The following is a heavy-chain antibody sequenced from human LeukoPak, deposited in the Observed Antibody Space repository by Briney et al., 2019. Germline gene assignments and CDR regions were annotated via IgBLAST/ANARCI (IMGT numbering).Heavy chain of an antibody. CDR1: GFTFSSYA. CDR3: AKQLGYCSDGSCYFPY. V-gene: IGHV3-23*01. D-gene: IGHD2-15*01. CDR2: ISNNGGYT. J-gene: IGHJ4*02. Sequence: GGSLRLSSAASGFTFSSYAMSWVRQAPGKGLEWVSAISNNGGYTYYADSVQGRFTISRDNSKSTLCLQMNSLRAEDTAVYYCAKQLGYCSDGSCYFPYWGQGTLVTVSS.